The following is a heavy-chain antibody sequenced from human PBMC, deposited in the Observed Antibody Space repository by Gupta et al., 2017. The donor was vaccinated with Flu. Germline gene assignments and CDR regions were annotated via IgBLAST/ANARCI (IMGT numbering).Heavy chain of an antibody. CDR2: ISWNSGSI. CDR1: GFTFDDYA. J-gene: IGHJ2*01. CDR3: AKGYSYGRDWYVDL. V-gene: IGHV3-9*01. Sequence: DVQLVASVGGLVQPGRSLRLSCAASGFTFDDYAMHWVRQAPGKGLEWVSGISWNSGSIGYADSVKGRFTISRDNAKNSLYLQMNSLRAEDTALYYCAKGYSYGRDWYVDLWGRGTLVTVSS. D-gene: IGHD5-18*01.